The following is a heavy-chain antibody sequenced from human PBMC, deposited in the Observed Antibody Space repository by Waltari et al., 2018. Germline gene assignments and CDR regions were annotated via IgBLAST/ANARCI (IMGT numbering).Heavy chain of an antibody. CDR3: ARDGVAAAGTKENWFDP. D-gene: IGHD6-13*01. CDR1: GFTFSSYS. V-gene: IGHV3-48*01. CDR2: ISSSSSTI. Sequence: EVQLVESGGGLVQPGGSLRLSCAASGFTFSSYSMNWVRQAPGKGLEWVSYISSSSSTIYYADSVKGRFTISRDNAKNSLYLQMNSLRAEDTAVYYCARDGVAAAGTKENWFDPWGQGTLVTVSS. J-gene: IGHJ5*02.